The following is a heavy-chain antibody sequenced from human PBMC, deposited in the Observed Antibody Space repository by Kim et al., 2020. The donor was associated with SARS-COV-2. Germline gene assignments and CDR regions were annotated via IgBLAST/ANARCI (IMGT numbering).Heavy chain of an antibody. CDR3: AREGLLESEEVGLDS. V-gene: IGHV3-11*06. Sequence: GGSLRLSCAASGFTFSDYYMSWIRQAPGKGLEWVSYISGSTLYTNYADSVKGRFTISRDNAKNALYLQMNSLRDEDTAMYYCAREGLLESEEVGLDSWG. D-gene: IGHD3-3*01. CDR2: ISGSTLYT. CDR1: GFTFSDYY. J-gene: IGHJ5*01.